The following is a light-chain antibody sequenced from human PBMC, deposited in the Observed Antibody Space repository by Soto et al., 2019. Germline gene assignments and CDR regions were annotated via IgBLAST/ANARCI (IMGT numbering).Light chain of an antibody. Sequence: IVMTQSPATLSVSPGDRATLSCRASQSVSSLLAWYQQKPGQAPRLLLYGASTRATGIPARISGSGSGTEFTLTISSLQSEDFAVYYCQQYSDRPYTFGQGTKVEI. CDR3: QQYSDRPYT. J-gene: IGKJ2*01. V-gene: IGKV3-15*01. CDR2: GAS. CDR1: QSVSSL.